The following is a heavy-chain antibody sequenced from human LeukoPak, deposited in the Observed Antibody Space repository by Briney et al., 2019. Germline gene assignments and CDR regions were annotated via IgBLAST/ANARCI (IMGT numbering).Heavy chain of an antibody. CDR3: ARYYDSSGYAYYFDY. CDR1: GYTFTSYG. D-gene: IGHD3-22*01. CDR2: IIPIFGTA. J-gene: IGHJ4*02. V-gene: IGHV1-69*05. Sequence: GASVKVSCKASGYTFTSYGISWVRQAPGQGLEWMGGIIPIFGTANYAQKFQGRVTITTDESTSTAYMELSSLRSEDTAVYYCARYYDSSGYAYYFDYWGQGTLVTVSS.